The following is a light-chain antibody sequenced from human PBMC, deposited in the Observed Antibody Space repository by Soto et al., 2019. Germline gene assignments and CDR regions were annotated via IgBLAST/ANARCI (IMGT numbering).Light chain of an antibody. Sequence: DIQMTQSPSTLSASIGDRVTITCRASQTINNWLAWYQQKPGKAPNLLIYHASNLETGVPSRFSGSAFGTEFTLTISSLQPDDFAVYYRQQFDNRPPVTFGQGTRLEIK. CDR3: QQFDNRPPVT. J-gene: IGKJ5*01. CDR2: HAS. V-gene: IGKV1-5*01. CDR1: QTINNW.